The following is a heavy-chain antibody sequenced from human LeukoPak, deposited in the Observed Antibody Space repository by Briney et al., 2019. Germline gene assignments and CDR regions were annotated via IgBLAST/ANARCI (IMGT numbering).Heavy chain of an antibody. J-gene: IGHJ4*02. D-gene: IGHD2-2*01. CDR1: GFTFSSYW. V-gene: IGHV3-74*01. CDR2: INSDGTTT. CDR3: ARGDAYALNF. Sequence: GWSLRLSCAASGFTFSSYWVHWVRQAPGKGLVWVSRINSDGTTTAYADSVKGRFTISRDNAKNTLYLQMNSLRAEDTAVYSCARGDAYALNFWGQGTLVTVSS.